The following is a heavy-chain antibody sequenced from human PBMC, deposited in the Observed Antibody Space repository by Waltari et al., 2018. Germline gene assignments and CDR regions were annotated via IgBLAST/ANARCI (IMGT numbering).Heavy chain of an antibody. CDR3: ARDQAKWFGELAD. CDR2: INPNSGDT. V-gene: IGHV1-2*02. D-gene: IGHD3-10*01. CDR1: EYTFTGYY. J-gene: IGHJ4*02. Sequence: QAQLVQSGAEVKTPGASLKVPCKPSEYTFTGYYMHWLRQAPGQGLEWMGWINPNSGDTNYAQRFQGRVTMTRDTSISTAYMELSSLTSDDTAVYYCARDQAKWFGELADWGQGTLVTVSS.